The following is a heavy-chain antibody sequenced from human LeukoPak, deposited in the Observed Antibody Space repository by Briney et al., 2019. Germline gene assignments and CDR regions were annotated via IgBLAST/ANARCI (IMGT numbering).Heavy chain of an antibody. CDR2: ISDSGGRT. D-gene: IGHD2-15*01. V-gene: IGHV3-23*01. J-gene: IGHJ4*02. Sequence: GGSLRLSCAASGFTFSIYAMSWVRQAPGKGLEWVSVISDSGGRTYYTDSVKGRFTISRDNAKNSLYLQINSLRADDTAIYYCATEYKGYWGQGTLVTVSS. CDR1: GFTFSIYA. CDR3: ATEYKGY.